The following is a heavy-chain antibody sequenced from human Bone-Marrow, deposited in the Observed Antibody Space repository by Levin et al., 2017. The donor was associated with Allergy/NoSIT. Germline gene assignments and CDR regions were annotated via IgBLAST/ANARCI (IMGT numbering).Heavy chain of an antibody. CDR3: AREEGIAARPGYYYYYMDV. D-gene: IGHD6-6*01. CDR1: GYTFTSYA. Sequence: GASVKVSCKASGYTFTSYAMNWVRQAPGQGLEWMGWINTNTGNPTYAQGFTGRFVFSLDTSVSTAYLQISSLKAEDTAVYYCAREEGIAARPGYYYYYMDVWGKGTTVTVSS. J-gene: IGHJ6*03. CDR2: INTNTGNP. V-gene: IGHV7-4-1*02.